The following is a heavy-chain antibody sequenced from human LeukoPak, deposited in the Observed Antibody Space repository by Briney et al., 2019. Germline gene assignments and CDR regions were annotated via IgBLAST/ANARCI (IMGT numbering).Heavy chain of an antibody. V-gene: IGHV3-23*01. CDR3: AKEGDFYDILTDY. CDR1: GFTFSSYA. Sequence: GALRLSCAASGFTFSSYAMSWVRQAPGKGLEWVSRTNEHGTIINYADSVKGRFTISRDNSKNTLYLQMNSLRAEDTAVYYCAKEGDFYDILTDYWGQGTLVTVSS. CDR2: TNEHGTII. D-gene: IGHD3-9*01. J-gene: IGHJ4*02.